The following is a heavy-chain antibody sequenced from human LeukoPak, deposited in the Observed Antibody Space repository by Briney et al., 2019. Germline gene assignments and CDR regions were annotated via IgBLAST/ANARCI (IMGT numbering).Heavy chain of an antibody. J-gene: IGHJ4*02. V-gene: IGHV3-7*01. CDR1: EFSFSDFW. CDR2: INQGGSET. CDR3: TKGRSNHY. D-gene: IGHD4-11*01. Sequence: GGSLRLSCAASEFSFSDFWMGWVRQAPGKGLEWVANINQGGSETYYVDSVKGRFTISRDNAKKSLFLQMNSLRAEDAAVYYCTKGRSNHYWGQGTLVTVST.